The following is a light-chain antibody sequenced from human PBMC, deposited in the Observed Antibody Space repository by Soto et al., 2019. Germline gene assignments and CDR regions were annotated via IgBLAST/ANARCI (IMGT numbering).Light chain of an antibody. CDR3: QQSYSTPQT. J-gene: IGKJ1*01. Sequence: DIVMTQSPDSLAVSLGERATINCKSSQSVLYSSHNKNYLAWYQQKPGQPPKLLIYWASTRESGVPDRFSGSGSGTDVTLTSSSLQAEDVAVYYCQQSYSTPQTFGQGTKVEIK. CDR2: WAS. V-gene: IGKV4-1*01. CDR1: QSVLYSSHNKNY.